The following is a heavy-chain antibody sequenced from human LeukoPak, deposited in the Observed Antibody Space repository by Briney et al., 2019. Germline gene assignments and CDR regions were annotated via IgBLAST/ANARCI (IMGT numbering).Heavy chain of an antibody. D-gene: IGHD5-24*01. CDR2: IYYSGST. CDR1: GGSFSGYY. Sequence: SETLSLTCAVYGGSFSGYYWGWIRRPPGKGLEWIGYIYYSGSTNYNPSLKSRVTISVDTSKNQFSLKLSSVTAADTAVYYCARARGRWLQWFDYWGQGTLVTVSS. J-gene: IGHJ4*02. V-gene: IGHV4-59*01. CDR3: ARARGRWLQWFDY.